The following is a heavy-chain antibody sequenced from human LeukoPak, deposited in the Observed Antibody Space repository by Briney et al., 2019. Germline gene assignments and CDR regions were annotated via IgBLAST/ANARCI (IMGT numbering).Heavy chain of an antibody. V-gene: IGHV1-2*06. D-gene: IGHD3-22*01. CDR1: GYTFTGYY. CDR2: INPNSGGT. CDR3: GAYYYDSSGHGDY. J-gene: IGHJ4*02. Sequence: GASVKVSCKASGYTFTGYYMHWVRQAPGQGLEWMGRINPNSGGTNYAQKFQGRVTMTRDTSISTAYMELSRLRSDDTAVYYCGAYYYDSSGHGDYWGQGTLVTVSS.